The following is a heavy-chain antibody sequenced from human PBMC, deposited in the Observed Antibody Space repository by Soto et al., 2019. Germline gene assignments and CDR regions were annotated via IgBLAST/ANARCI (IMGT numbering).Heavy chain of an antibody. CDR3: AREAPAPYYYYGMDV. D-gene: IGHD6-6*01. Sequence: QVQLVQSGGEVKKPGASVKVSCKTSGYSFTTYGISWVRQAPGQGLEWMGWISAYNGNTNYAQKLQGRVTMTTDTYTSTAYMELRSLRSDDTAVYYCAREAPAPYYYYGMDVWGQGSTVTVSS. J-gene: IGHJ6*02. CDR1: GYSFTTYG. CDR2: ISAYNGNT. V-gene: IGHV1-18*01.